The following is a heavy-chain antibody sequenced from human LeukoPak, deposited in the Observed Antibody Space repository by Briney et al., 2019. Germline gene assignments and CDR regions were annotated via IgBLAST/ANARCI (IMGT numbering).Heavy chain of an antibody. CDR3: ATGAKRYSSREGILDS. CDR2: INSSGNT. J-gene: IGHJ5*01. Sequence: SETLFLTCAVYGGAFSGYYWSWIRQPPGRGLEWNGYINSSGNTYYNPSLNSLITISVNTSENQFSLSLSSVTAADTAVYFCATGAKRYSSREGILDSWGQGTLVTVSS. CDR1: GGAFSGYY. D-gene: IGHD3-9*01. V-gene: IGHV4-34*01.